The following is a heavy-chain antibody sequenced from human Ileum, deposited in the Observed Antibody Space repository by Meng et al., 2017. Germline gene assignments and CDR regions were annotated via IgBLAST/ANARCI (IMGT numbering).Heavy chain of an antibody. CDR2: IHPNSGGT. V-gene: IGHV1-2*02. Sequence: QGQRVQSGAEGKKPGASVKVSCKASGYTFTDYYIHWVRQAPGQGLEWMGWIHPNSGGTTYAQKFQGRVTMARDTSISTAYMELSNLKSDDTAVYYCARHGAKGCSGGICYRNWLDPWGQGTLVTVSS. CDR1: GYTFTDYY. CDR3: ARHGAKGCSGGICYRNWLDP. D-gene: IGHD2-15*01. J-gene: IGHJ5*02.